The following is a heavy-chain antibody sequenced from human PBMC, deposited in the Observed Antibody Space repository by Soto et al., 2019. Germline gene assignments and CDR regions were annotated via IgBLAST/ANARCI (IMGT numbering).Heavy chain of an antibody. Sequence: EVQLVESGGGLVKPGGSLRLSCAASGFSFSSDSMGWVRQDPGKGLEWVSSISSSGSFMNYADSVKGRFTISRDNAKNSLYLQMTSLKDEDTSVYYCARDPPTGSTLDWFDSWGQGTLVTVSS. CDR3: ARDPPTGSTLDWFDS. V-gene: IGHV3-21*01. CDR2: ISSSGSFM. D-gene: IGHD1-7*01. CDR1: GFSFSSDS. J-gene: IGHJ5*01.